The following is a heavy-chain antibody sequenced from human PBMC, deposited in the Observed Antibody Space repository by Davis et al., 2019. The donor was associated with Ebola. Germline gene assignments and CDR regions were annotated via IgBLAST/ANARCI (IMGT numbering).Heavy chain of an antibody. V-gene: IGHV4-59*04. Sequence: SETLSLTCTVSGGSISSYYWSWIRQPPGKGLEWIGYLYYSGSTYYNPSLKIRLTISVDTSKNQFSLKLISVTAADTAVYYFARHGLIAVAGTVPFDYWGQGTLVTVSS. D-gene: IGHD6-19*01. CDR1: GGSISSYY. CDR2: LYYSGST. CDR3: ARHGLIAVAGTVPFDY. J-gene: IGHJ4*02.